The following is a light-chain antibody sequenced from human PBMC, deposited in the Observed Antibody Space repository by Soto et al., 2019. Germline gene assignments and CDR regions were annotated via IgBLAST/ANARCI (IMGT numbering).Light chain of an antibody. J-gene: IGKJ1*01. V-gene: IGKV1-5*01. CDR2: GAS. CDR3: QQYDSFSGT. CDR1: QSIINW. Sequence: DVQMTQSPTTLSASVGGRVTLACRASQSIINWLAWYQQKPGKAPKVLIDGASSLESGGPSRFSGSGSGTEFTLTITNLQPDDFATYYCQQYDSFSGTFGQGTKVDIK.